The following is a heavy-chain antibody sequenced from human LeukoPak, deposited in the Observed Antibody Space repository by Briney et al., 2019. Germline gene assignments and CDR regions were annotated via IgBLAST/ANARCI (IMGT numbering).Heavy chain of an antibody. CDR1: GFTFSSYR. CDR2: IKQDGTEK. J-gene: IGHJ4*02. V-gene: IGHV3-7*01. Sequence: GGSLRLSCAASGFTFSSYRMSWVRQAPGKGLGWVASIKQDGTEKYYVDSAKGRFTISRDNAKNSLYLQMNSLRAEDTAVYYCARGYCSGGSCYSAAEYWGQGTLVTVSS. D-gene: IGHD2-15*01. CDR3: ARGYCSGGSCYSAAEY.